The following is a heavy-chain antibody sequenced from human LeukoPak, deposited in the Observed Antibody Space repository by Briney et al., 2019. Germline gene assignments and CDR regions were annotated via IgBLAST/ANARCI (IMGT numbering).Heavy chain of an antibody. CDR1: GGSISSGNYY. J-gene: IGHJ4*02. CDR3: AREGDYYDTSGTLDY. CDR2: IYTSGSA. V-gene: IGHV4-61*02. Sequence: SETLSLTCTVSGGSISSGNYYWSWIRKPAGKGLEWIGRIYTSGSANYNPSLKSRVTISVDTSKNQFSLKLSSVTAADTAVYYCAREGDYYDTSGTLDYWGQGTLVTVSS. D-gene: IGHD3-22*01.